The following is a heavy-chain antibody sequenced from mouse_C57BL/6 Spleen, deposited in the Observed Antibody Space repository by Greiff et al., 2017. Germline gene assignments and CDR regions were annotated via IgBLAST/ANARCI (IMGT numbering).Heavy chain of an antibody. D-gene: IGHD2-3*01. CDR2: IYPGDGDT. J-gene: IGHJ4*01. Sequence: VQLQQSGPELVKPGASVKISCKASGYAFSSSWMNWVKQRPGKGLEWIGRIYPGDGDTNYNGKFKGKATLIADKSSSAADMQLSSLTSEDAAVYVWARGGGYYVDARDYWGQGTSVTVSS. CDR1: GYAFSSSW. V-gene: IGHV1-82*01. CDR3: ARGGGYYVDARDY.